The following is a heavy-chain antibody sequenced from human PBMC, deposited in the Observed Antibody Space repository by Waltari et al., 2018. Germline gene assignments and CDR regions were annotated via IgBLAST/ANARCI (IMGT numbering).Heavy chain of an antibody. CDR1: GGSISSHY. Sequence: QVQLQESGPGLVKPSETLSLTCTVSGGSISSHYWSWIRQPPGKGLEWIGYIYYSGRTNYNPPLKSRVTISVDTSKNQFSLKLSSVTAADTAVYYCARLVEYNWFDPWGQGTLVTVSS. CDR2: IYYSGRT. V-gene: IGHV4-59*11. D-gene: IGHD3-16*01. J-gene: IGHJ5*02. CDR3: ARLVEYNWFDP.